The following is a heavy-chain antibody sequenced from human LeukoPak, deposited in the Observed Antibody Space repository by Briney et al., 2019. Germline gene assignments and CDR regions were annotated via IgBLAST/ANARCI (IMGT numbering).Heavy chain of an antibody. CDR3: AKDSWGTLGYCSSTSCYANSYFDY. J-gene: IGHJ4*02. Sequence: GGSLRLSCAASGFTFSSYGMHWVRQAPGKGLEWVAVISYDGSNKYYADSVKGRFTISRDNSKNTLYLQMNSLRAEDTAVYYCAKDSWGTLGYCSSTSCYANSYFDYWGQGTLVTVSS. CDR1: GFTFSSYG. CDR2: ISYDGSNK. V-gene: IGHV3-30*18. D-gene: IGHD2-2*01.